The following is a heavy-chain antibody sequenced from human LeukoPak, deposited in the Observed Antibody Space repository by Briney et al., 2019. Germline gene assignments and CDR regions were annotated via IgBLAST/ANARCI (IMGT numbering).Heavy chain of an antibody. CDR3: ARGGGSYYNPFFDY. CDR1: GFIFSNSA. Sequence: SVKVSCKASGFIFSNSAMQWVRQARGQRLEWIGWIVVGSGNTNYAQKFQERVTITRDMSTSTAYMELSSLRSEDTAVYYCARGGGSYYNPFFDYWGQGTLVTVSS. J-gene: IGHJ4*02. CDR2: IVVGSGNT. V-gene: IGHV1-58*02. D-gene: IGHD3-10*01.